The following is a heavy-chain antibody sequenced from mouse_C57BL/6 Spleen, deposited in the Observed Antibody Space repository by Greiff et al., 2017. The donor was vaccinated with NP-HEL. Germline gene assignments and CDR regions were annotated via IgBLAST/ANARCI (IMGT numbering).Heavy chain of an antibody. CDR2: ISDGGSYT. J-gene: IGHJ1*03. V-gene: IGHV5-4*01. D-gene: IGHD1-2*01. Sequence: EVQLMESGGGLVKPGGSLKLSCAASGFTFSSYAMSWVRQTPEKRLEWVATISDGGSYTYYPDNVKGRFTISRDNSKNNLYLQMSHLKSEDTAMYYCAREGSTTAYYGVRGTAPTVT. CDR1: GFTFSSYA. CDR3: AREGSTTAYYGV.